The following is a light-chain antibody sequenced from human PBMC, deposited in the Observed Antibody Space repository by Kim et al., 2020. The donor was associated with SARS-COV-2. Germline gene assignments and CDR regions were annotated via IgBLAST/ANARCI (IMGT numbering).Light chain of an antibody. Sequence: DIQMTQSPSSLSASVGDRVTITCRASQSISSYLNWYQQKPGKAPKLLIYAASSLQSGVPSRFSGSGSGTDFTLTISSLQPKDFATYYCQQSYSTPRTCGQGTKLEI. V-gene: IGKV1-39*01. CDR3: QQSYSTPRT. CDR2: AAS. J-gene: IGKJ2*01. CDR1: QSISSY.